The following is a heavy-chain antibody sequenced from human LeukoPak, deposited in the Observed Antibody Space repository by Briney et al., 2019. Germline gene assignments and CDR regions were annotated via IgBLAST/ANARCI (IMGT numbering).Heavy chain of an antibody. CDR3: ARVAGGGLDY. CDR2: IKEDGSDK. CDR1: GFTFSRHW. V-gene: IGHV3-7*05. D-gene: IGHD2-15*01. J-gene: IGHJ4*02. Sequence: GRSLRLSCAAAGFTFSRHWMSWVRQAPAKGPEWVANIKEDGSDKYYVDSVKGRFTISRDNAKNSLFLQMNSLRAEDTAVYYCARVAGGGLDYWGQGTLVTVSS.